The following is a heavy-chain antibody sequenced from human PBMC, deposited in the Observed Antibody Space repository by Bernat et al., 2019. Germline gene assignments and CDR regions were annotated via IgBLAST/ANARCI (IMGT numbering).Heavy chain of an antibody. V-gene: IGHV1-8*01. D-gene: IGHD2-15*01. J-gene: IGHJ5*02. Sequence: QVQLVQSGAEVKKPGASVKVSCKASGYTFTSYDINWVRQATGQGLEWMGWMNPNSGNTGYAQKFQGRVTMTRNTSISTAYMELSSLRSEDTAVYYCAREFYGAGGSCYCASGQGWFDPWGQGTLVRVSS. CDR3: AREFYGAGGSCYCASGQGWFDP. CDR1: GYTFTSYD. CDR2: MNPNSGNT.